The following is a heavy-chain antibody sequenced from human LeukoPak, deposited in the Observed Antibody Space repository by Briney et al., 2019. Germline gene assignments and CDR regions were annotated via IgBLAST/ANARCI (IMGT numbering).Heavy chain of an antibody. V-gene: IGHV1-2*02. CDR3: ASLDPTGTTGGEGY. J-gene: IGHJ4*02. CDR1: GYTFTSYG. CDR2: INPNSGGT. Sequence: ASVKVSCKASGYTFTSYGISWVRQAPGQGLEWMGWINPNSGGTNYAQRFQGRVTMTRDTSISTAYMELSRLRSDDMAVYYCASLDPTGTTGGEGYWGQGTLVTISS. D-gene: IGHD1-7*01.